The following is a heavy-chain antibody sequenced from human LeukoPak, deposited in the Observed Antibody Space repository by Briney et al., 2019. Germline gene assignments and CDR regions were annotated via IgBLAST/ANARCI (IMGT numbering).Heavy chain of an antibody. CDR3: ARIATRYYYYMDV. CDR1: GGTFSSYA. D-gene: IGHD1-26*01. J-gene: IGHJ6*03. Sequence: ASVKVSCKASGGTFSSYAISWVRQAPGQGLEWMGGIIPIFGTANYAQKFQGRVTITADESTSTAYMELSRLRSDDTAVYYCARIATRYYYYMDVWGKGTTVTISS. V-gene: IGHV1-69*13. CDR2: IIPIFGTA.